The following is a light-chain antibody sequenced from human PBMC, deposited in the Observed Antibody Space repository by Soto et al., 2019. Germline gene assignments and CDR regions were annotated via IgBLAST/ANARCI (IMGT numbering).Light chain of an antibody. Sequence: ENVLTQSPGTLSLSPGERATLSCRASQTVTGHYLAWYQQNPGQAPRLLVYGASSRATGIPDRFSGRGSGTDFTLIMTSLETVSSAVYYCHVYGSSSLHVRSPLPFGRETKVEIK. CDR2: GAS. V-gene: IGKV3-20*01. J-gene: IGKJ4*01. CDR3: HVYGSSSLHVRSPLP. CDR1: QTVTGHY.